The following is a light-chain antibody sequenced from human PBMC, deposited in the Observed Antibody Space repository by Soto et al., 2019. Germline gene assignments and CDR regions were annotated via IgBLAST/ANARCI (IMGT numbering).Light chain of an antibody. CDR3: MQDLQTGGT. J-gene: IGKJ3*01. Sequence: DIVMTQSPLSLPVTPGEPASISCRSSQSLLHSNGYNYLDWYLQKPGQSPQLLIHLGSNRASGVPDRFSGIGSGTYFTLKISRVEAEDVGVYYCMQDLQTGGTFVPGPKVDIK. CDR1: QSLLHSNGYNY. CDR2: LGS. V-gene: IGKV2-28*01.